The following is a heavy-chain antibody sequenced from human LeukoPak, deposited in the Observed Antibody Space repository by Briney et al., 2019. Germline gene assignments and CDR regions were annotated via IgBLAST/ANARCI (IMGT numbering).Heavy chain of an antibody. D-gene: IGHD4-17*01. V-gene: IGHV3-11*01. Sequence: GGSLRLSCAASRFTFSDYYMSWIRQAPGKGLEWVSYISSSGSTIYYADSVKGRFTISRDNAKNSLYLQMNSLRAEDTAVYYCARVPTTTVTVDYWGQGTLVTVSS. J-gene: IGHJ4*02. CDR3: ARVPTTTVTVDY. CDR2: ISSSGSTI. CDR1: RFTFSDYY.